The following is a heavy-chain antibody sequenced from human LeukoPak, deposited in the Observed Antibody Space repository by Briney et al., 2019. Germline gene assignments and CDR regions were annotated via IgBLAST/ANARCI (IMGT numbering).Heavy chain of an antibody. J-gene: IGHJ6*03. V-gene: IGHV3-74*01. CDR1: GFTFSSYW. D-gene: IGHD3-16*01. CDR3: AKDDGGSYYIYYYYMDV. CDR2: IKTDGSNT. Sequence: GGSLRLSCAASGFTFSSYWMHWVRQAPGKGLVWVSRIKTDGSNTYYADSVKGRFTISRDNSKNTLYLQMNSLRAEDTAVYYCAKDDGGSYYIYYYYMDVWGKGTTVTISS.